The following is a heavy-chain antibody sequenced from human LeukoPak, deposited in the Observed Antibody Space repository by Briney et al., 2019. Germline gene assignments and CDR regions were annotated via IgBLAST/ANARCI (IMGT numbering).Heavy chain of an antibody. CDR3: ARDRDGYNYFDP. J-gene: IGHJ5*02. D-gene: IGHD5-24*01. V-gene: IGHV4-59*01. CDR1: GGSFSGYY. CDR2: IYYSGST. Sequence: SETLSLTCAVYGGSFSGYYWSWLRQPPGKGLEWIGYIYYSGSTNYNPSLKSRVTISVDTSKNQFSLKLSSVTAADTAVYYCARDRDGYNYFDPWGQGTLVTVSS.